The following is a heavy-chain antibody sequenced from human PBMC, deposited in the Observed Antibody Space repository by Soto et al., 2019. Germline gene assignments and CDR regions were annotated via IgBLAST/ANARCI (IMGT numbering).Heavy chain of an antibody. D-gene: IGHD3-10*01. Sequence: EVQVVESGGGLVQPGGSLRISCAASGFTFSIYSMNWVRQAPGKGLEWISYISSTSSTKYSADSVKGRFTISRDNAKNSLYLQMNALRAEDTAVYYCATYYGSGSYFPDHYHYGMDVWGQGTTVTVSS. CDR2: ISSTSSTK. CDR3: ATYYGSGSYFPDHYHYGMDV. CDR1: GFTFSIYS. J-gene: IGHJ6*02. V-gene: IGHV3-48*01.